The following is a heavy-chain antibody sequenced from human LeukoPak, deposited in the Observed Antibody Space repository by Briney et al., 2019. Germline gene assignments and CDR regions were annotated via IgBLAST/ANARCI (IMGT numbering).Heavy chain of an antibody. D-gene: IGHD2-15*01. CDR2: IKSDGSMT. CDR3: ASQVVGAAFDP. Sequence: GRSLRLSCVASGFTFSGYWMHWVRQPPGKRLVWVSRIKSDGSMTNYADSVKGRFTISRDNAKNTLYLQMNSLRAEDTAVYYCASQVVGAAFDPWGQGTLVTVSS. J-gene: IGHJ5*02. CDR1: GFTFSGYW. V-gene: IGHV3-74*01.